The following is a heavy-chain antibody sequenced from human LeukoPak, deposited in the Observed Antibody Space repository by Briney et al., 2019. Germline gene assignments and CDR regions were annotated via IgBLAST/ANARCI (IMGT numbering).Heavy chain of an antibody. V-gene: IGHV3-64*01. Sequence: GGSLRLSCPTSGFTFSSYAMHWLRQAPGKRQEYVSAISSNGGSTYYANSVKGRFTISRDNSKNTLYLQMGSLRAEDMVVYYCARGEGRLAHYYYYGMDVWGQGTTVTVSS. CDR2: ISSNGGST. CDR3: ARGEGRLAHYYYYGMDV. CDR1: GFTFSSYA. J-gene: IGHJ6*02. D-gene: IGHD6-19*01.